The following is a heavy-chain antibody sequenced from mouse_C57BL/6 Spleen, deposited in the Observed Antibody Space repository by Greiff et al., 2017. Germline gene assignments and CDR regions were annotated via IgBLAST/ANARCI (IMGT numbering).Heavy chain of an antibody. CDR1: GFNIKNTY. J-gene: IGHJ4*01. CDR3: AGDYDYGYARDY. V-gene: IGHV14-3*01. CDR2: IDPANGNT. D-gene: IGHD2-4*01. Sequence: VQLQQSVAELVRPGASVKLSCTASGFNIKNTYMHWVKQRPEQGLEWIGRIDPANGNTKYAPKFKGKATITADTSSNPAYLKRSSMTSEDNASDYCAGDYDYGYARDYWGQGTSVTVSS.